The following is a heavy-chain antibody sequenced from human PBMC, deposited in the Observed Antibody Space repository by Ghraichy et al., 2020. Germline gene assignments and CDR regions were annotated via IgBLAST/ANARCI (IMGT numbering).Heavy chain of an antibody. J-gene: IGHJ3*02. V-gene: IGHV3-23*01. CDR2: ISGSGGNT. CDR1: GFTFSIYA. Sequence: GGSLRLSCAASGFTFSIYAMSWVRQAPGKGLEWVSTISGSGGNTDYADSVKGRFTISRENSKNTLYLQMNSLRAEDTAVYYCAKVKVVPLGAFDIWGQGTMVTVSS. D-gene: IGHD2-2*01. CDR3: AKVKVVPLGAFDI.